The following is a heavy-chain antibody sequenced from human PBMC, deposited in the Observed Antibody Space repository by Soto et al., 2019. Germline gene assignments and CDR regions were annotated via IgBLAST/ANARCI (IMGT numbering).Heavy chain of an antibody. Sequence: SETLSLTCAVYGGSFSGYYWSWIRQPPGKGLEWIGEINHSGSTNYNPSLKSRVTISVDTSKNQFSLKLSSVTAADTAVYYCARGLLAAAVYYFDYWGQGTLVTVSS. D-gene: IGHD6-13*01. V-gene: IGHV4-34*01. CDR2: INHSGST. CDR3: ARGLLAAAVYYFDY. J-gene: IGHJ4*02. CDR1: GGSFSGYY.